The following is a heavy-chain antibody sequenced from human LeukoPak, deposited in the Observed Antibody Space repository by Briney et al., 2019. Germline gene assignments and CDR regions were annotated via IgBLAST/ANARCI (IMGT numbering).Heavy chain of an antibody. D-gene: IGHD1-26*01. CDR1: GYTFTNFY. V-gene: IGHV1-24*01. CDR2: FDPEDGES. CDR3: ATADKWEPLDY. Sequence: GASVKVSCKASGYTFTNFYIHWMRQAPGQWLEWMGGFDPEDGESIFAQRFQGRFSMTEDTSTDTAYMELRSLRPEDTAVYYCATADKWEPLDYWGQGTLVTVSS. J-gene: IGHJ4*02.